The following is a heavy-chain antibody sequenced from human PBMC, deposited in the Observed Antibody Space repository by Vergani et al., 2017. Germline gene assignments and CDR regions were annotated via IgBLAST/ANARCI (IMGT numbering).Heavy chain of an antibody. J-gene: IGHJ3*02. D-gene: IGHD3-22*01. CDR1: GYTFTSYY. Sequence: QVQLVQSGAEVKKPGASVRVSCKASGYTFTSYYMHWVRQAPGQGLEWMGIINPSGGSTSYAQKFQGRVTMTRDTSTSTVYMELSSLRSEDTAVYYCARAEHPTYYYDSIGYYLDAFDIWGQGTMVTVSS. CDR2: INPSGGST. CDR3: ARAEHPTYYYDSIGYYLDAFDI. V-gene: IGHV1-46*03.